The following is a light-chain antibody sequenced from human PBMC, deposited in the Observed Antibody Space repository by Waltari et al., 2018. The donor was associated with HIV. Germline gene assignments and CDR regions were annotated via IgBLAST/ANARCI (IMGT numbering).Light chain of an antibody. CDR3: AVWDDSLRGGV. CDR2: ANN. Sequence: HSVLPQPPSASGTPGQSVTIPCSGSSAPIGDFTVSSYQHLPGAAPKLLIYANNQRPSGVPDRFSGSRSGTSAALAISGLRSEDEAVYSCAVWDDSLRGGVFGGGTKLTVL. CDR1: SAPIGDFT. J-gene: IGLJ3*02. V-gene: IGLV1-47*01.